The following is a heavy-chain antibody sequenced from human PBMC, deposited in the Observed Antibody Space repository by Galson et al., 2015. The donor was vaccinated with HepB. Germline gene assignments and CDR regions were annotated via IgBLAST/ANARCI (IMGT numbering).Heavy chain of an antibody. D-gene: IGHD3-10*01. J-gene: IGHJ4*02. CDR1: GFTFSIYA. V-gene: IGHV3-23*01. Sequence: SLRLSCAASGFTFSIYAMSWVRQSTGRGLEWVSSIGGGGDTLYADSVRGRFTLSRDDSKNTVYLQMNGLRAEDTAVYYCAKAQMGGNYYGPVDYWGQGTLVTVSS. CDR3: AKAQMGGNYYGPVDY. CDR2: IGGGGDT.